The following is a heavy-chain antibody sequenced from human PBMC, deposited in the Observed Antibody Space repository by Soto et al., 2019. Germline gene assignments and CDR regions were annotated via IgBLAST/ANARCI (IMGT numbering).Heavy chain of an antibody. Sequence: QLQLQESGPGLVKPSETLSLTCTVSGDFVTISDYYWGWIRQPPGKGLEWIGSIHYSGSTYYNPSLTSRVTISGDTSKKQFSLKLTSVTAADAAVYYCAAHDSGGYYAEYWGQGTLVTVSA. CDR2: IHYSGST. D-gene: IGHD3-22*01. CDR3: AAHDSGGYYAEY. J-gene: IGHJ4*02. V-gene: IGHV4-39*01. CDR1: GDFVTISDYY.